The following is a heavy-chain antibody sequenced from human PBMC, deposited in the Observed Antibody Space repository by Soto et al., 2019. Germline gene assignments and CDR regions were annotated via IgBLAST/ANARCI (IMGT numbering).Heavy chain of an antibody. J-gene: IGHJ6*02. Sequence: GASVKVSCKASGGTFSSYAISWVRQAPGQGLEWMGGIIPIFGTANYAQKFQGRVTITADESTSTAYMELSSLRSEDTAVYYCAGCTIGSGWYNYYYGMDVWGQGTTVTVSS. D-gene: IGHD6-19*01. CDR2: IIPIFGTA. V-gene: IGHV1-69*13. CDR3: AGCTIGSGWYNYYYGMDV. CDR1: GGTFSSYA.